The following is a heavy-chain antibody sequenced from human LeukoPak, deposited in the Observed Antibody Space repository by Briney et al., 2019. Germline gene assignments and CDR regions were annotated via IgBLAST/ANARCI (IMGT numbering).Heavy chain of an antibody. CDR2: ISGNNDNP. CDR3: AKVRWLQNYYFDY. J-gene: IGHJ4*02. V-gene: IGHV1-18*01. Sequence: ASVKVSCKASGYTFSNFGINWVRQAPGQGLEWIAWISGNNDNPNYGQKFQGRFTVTTDSSTSTAYMELRNLRSDDTAVYYCAKVRWLQNYYFDYWGQGTLVTVSS. CDR1: GYTFSNFG. D-gene: IGHD5-24*01.